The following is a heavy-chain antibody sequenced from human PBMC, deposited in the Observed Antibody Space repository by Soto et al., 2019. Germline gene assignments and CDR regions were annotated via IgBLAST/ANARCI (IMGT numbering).Heavy chain of an antibody. CDR1: GFTFSSYS. Sequence: EVQMLESGGGLVQPGGSLRLSCAASGFTFSSYSMSWVRQAPGKGLAWVSVIGGNGVTTYYADSVKGRFTISRDNSKNTLYLQMNSPRAEDTAIYYCARHGGLTRAMVDYWGQGTLVTVSS. V-gene: IGHV3-23*01. CDR2: IGGNGVTT. D-gene: IGHD2-15*01. J-gene: IGHJ4*02. CDR3: ARHGGLTRAMVDY.